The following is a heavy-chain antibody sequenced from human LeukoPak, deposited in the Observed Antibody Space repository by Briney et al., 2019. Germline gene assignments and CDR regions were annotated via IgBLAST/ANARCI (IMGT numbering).Heavy chain of an antibody. CDR1: GYTFTTYA. D-gene: IGHD6-19*01. Sequence: AASVKVSCKTSGYTFTTYAISWVRQAPGQGLEWMGWINTNTGNPTYAQGFFTGRYVFSLDTSVNTAYLQITGLKADDTAVYYCARVGRGAVAGTDYWGQGTLVTVSS. CDR3: ARVGRGAVAGTDY. V-gene: IGHV7-4-1*02. CDR2: INTNTGNP. J-gene: IGHJ4*02.